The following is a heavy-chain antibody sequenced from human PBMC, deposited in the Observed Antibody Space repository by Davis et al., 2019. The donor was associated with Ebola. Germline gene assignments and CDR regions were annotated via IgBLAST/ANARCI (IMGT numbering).Heavy chain of an antibody. CDR2: IGNYL. CDR1: GFTFSNYN. V-gene: IGHV3-21*01. CDR3: ARDTSSWYQHGMDV. D-gene: IGHD6-13*01. Sequence: GEFLKISCTASGFTFSNYNMNWVRQAPGKGLQWVSSIGNYLYYADSVKGRFTISRDNAKNSLYLHMNSLRVEDTAVYYCARDTSSWYQHGMDVWGQGTTVTVS. J-gene: IGHJ6*02.